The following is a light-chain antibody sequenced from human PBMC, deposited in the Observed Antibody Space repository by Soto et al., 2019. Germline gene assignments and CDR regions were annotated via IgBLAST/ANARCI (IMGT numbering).Light chain of an antibody. CDR3: QQYNNWPYT. CDR2: GVS. V-gene: IGKV3-15*01. CDR1: QSPRTN. J-gene: IGKJ2*01. Sequence: EIVMTQSPATLSVSSGERATLSCRASQSPRTNLAWYQQKPGQAPRLLMYGVSTRATGIPVRFSGSGSGTEFTLTISSLQSEDFAVYYCQQYNNWPYTFGQGTKLEIK.